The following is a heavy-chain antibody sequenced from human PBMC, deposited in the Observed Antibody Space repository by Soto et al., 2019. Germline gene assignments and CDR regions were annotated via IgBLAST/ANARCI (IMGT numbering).Heavy chain of an antibody. D-gene: IGHD2-2*01. J-gene: IGHJ6*02. Sequence: QVQLVQSGAEVKKPGSSVKVSCKASGGTFSSYAISWGRQAPGQGLEWMGGIIPISGTANYAQKFQGRVTITANESTSTAYMDLSSLRSEDTAVYYCARSQGSSTTLEIYYYYYYGMDVWGQGTTVTVSS. CDR2: IIPISGTA. V-gene: IGHV1-69*01. CDR3: ARSQGSSTTLEIYYYYYYGMDV. CDR1: GGTFSSYA.